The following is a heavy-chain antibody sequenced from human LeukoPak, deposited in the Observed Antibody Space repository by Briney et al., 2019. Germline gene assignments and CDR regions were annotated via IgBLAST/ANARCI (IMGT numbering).Heavy chain of an antibody. Sequence: GGSLRLSCAASGFTFDDYAMHRVRQAPGKGLEWVSGISWNSGSIGYADSVKGRFTISRDNAKNSLYLQMNSLRAEDTALYYCAKLPMTTVTTDGMDVWGQGTTVTVSS. V-gene: IGHV3-9*01. CDR3: AKLPMTTVTTDGMDV. CDR2: ISWNSGSI. D-gene: IGHD4-17*01. J-gene: IGHJ6*02. CDR1: GFTFDDYA.